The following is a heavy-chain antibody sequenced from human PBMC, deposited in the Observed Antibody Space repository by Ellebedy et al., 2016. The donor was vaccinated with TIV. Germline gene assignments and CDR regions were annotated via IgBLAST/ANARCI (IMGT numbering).Heavy chain of an antibody. CDR2: ISYDGSNK. D-gene: IGHD6-19*01. Sequence: GGSLRLSCAASGFTFSSYAMHWVRQAPGKGLEWVAVISYDGSNKYYADSVKGRFTISRDNSKNTLYLQMNSLRAEDTAVYYCARGKYSSGWYSFRGGYYYGMDVWGQGTAVTVSS. CDR1: GFTFSSYA. CDR3: ARGKYSSGWYSFRGGYYYGMDV. J-gene: IGHJ6*02. V-gene: IGHV3-30-3*01.